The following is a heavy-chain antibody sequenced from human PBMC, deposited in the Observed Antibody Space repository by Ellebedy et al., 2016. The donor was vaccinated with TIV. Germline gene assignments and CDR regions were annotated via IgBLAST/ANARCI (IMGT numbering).Heavy chain of an antibody. Sequence: GESLKISXAASGFTFSSYAMSWVRQAPGKGLEWVSAISGSGGSTYYADSVKGRFTISRDNSKNTLYLQMNSLRAEDTAVYYCARDTPYSSGWYGTSDYWGQGTLVTVSS. CDR2: ISGSGGST. CDR3: ARDTPYSSGWYGTSDY. D-gene: IGHD6-19*01. V-gene: IGHV3-23*01. J-gene: IGHJ4*02. CDR1: GFTFSSYA.